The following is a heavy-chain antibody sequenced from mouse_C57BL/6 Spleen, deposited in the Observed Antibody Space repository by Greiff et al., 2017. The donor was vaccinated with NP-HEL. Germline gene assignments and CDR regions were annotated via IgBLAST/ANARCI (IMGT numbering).Heavy chain of an antibody. CDR3: ARHYYGSSYYYAMDY. CDR2: ISGGGGNT. Sequence: EVHLVESGGGLVKPGGSLKLSCAASGFTFSSYTMSWVRQTPEKRLEWVATISGGGGNTYYPDSVKGRFTISRDNANNTLYLQMSSLRSEDTALYYCARHYYGSSYYYAMDYWGQGTSVTVSS. V-gene: IGHV5-9*01. CDR1: GFTFSSYT. D-gene: IGHD1-1*01. J-gene: IGHJ4*01.